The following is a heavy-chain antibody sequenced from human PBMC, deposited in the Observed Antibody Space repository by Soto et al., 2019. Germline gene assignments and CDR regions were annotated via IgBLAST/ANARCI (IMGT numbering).Heavy chain of an antibody. Sequence: EVQLLEYGGGLVQPGGSLRLSCAASGFTFSSYAMSWVRQAPGKGLEWVSAISGSGGRTYYADSVKGRFTISRDNSKNTLNLQMNSRRAEDTAVYYCAKGGPRLVRLDAFDIWGQGTMVTVSS. J-gene: IGHJ3*02. CDR2: ISGSGGRT. CDR1: GFTFSSYA. CDR3: AKGGPRLVRLDAFDI. D-gene: IGHD6-19*01. V-gene: IGHV3-23*01.